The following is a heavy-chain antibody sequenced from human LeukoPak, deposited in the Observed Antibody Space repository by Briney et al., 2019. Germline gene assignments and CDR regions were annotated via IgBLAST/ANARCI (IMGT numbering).Heavy chain of an antibody. J-gene: IGHJ4*02. CDR1: GDSISMHY. V-gene: IGHV4-59*11. CDR2: IDHTGST. Sequence: PSETLSLICSVSGDSISMHYWSWIRQPPGKGLERIGYIDHTGSTNYNPSLKSRVTISLDTSKNQFSLKLISVTAADTAVYYCARGVGSGYTDYWGQGALVTVSS. D-gene: IGHD3-22*01. CDR3: ARGVGSGYTDY.